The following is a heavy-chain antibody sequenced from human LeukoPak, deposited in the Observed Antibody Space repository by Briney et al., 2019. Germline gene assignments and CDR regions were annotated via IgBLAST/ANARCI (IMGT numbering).Heavy chain of an antibody. D-gene: IGHD4-23*01. Sequence: GGSLRLSCAASGFTFNTYSMNWVRQAPGKGLEWVSTISYSSTYINYAASVKGRLTISRDNAKNSLYVQMDSLRAEDTAEYYCARVRTTVLTPLYYLDYWGQGTLVTVSS. CDR2: ISYSSTYI. CDR1: GFTFNTYS. CDR3: ARVRTTVLTPLYYLDY. J-gene: IGHJ4*02. V-gene: IGHV3-21*01.